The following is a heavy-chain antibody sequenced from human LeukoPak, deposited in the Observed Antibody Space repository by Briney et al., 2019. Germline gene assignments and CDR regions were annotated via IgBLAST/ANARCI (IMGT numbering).Heavy chain of an antibody. V-gene: IGHV3-64D*06. J-gene: IGHJ4*02. CDR2: IISNGGST. CDR1: GFTFSSFA. Sequence: GGSLRLSCSAPGFTFSSFAMHSVRQAPGKGLESVSFIISNGGSTYYADSVKARFTISRDNSKNTLYLQMSSLRAEDTAVYYCVKDQRYYYGSGSADRFDYWGQGTLVTVSS. CDR3: VKDQRYYYGSGSADRFDY. D-gene: IGHD3-10*01.